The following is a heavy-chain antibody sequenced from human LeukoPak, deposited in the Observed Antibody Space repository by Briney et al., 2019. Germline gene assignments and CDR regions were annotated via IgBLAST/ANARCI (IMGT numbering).Heavy chain of an antibody. J-gene: IGHJ4*02. D-gene: IGHD6-13*01. V-gene: IGHV5-51*01. Sequence: GESLKISCKGSGYNFTSNWIGWVRQMPGKGLEWVGIIYPGDSDTRYSPSFQGQVTISADKSISAAYLQWSSLKASDTAVYYCARRGLYSISRYFDYWGQGTPVTVSS. CDR1: GYNFTSNW. CDR2: IYPGDSDT. CDR3: ARRGLYSISRYFDY.